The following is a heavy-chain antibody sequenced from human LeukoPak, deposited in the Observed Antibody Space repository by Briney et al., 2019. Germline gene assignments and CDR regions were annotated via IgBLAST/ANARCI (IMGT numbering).Heavy chain of an antibody. CDR1: GFTFSNYA. Sequence: GGSLRLSCAASGFTFSNYAMSWVRQAPGKGLEWVSAISGSGGSTYYADSVKGRFAISRDNSKNTLYLQMNSLRAEDTAVYYCAKDLRPFTIAAAGDAFDIWGQGTMVTVSS. CDR2: ISGSGGST. CDR3: AKDLRPFTIAAAGDAFDI. D-gene: IGHD6-13*01. V-gene: IGHV3-23*01. J-gene: IGHJ3*02.